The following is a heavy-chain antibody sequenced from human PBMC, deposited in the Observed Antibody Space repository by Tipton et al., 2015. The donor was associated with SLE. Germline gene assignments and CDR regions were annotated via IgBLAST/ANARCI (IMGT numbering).Heavy chain of an antibody. CDR2: INQDGSKN. D-gene: IGHD3/OR15-3a*01. J-gene: IGHJ6*02. Sequence: LSLTCAASGFAFSDSWMTWVRQAPGKGLEWVGNINQDGSKNYYVDSMKGRFTISRNNAKNSLYLQINSLRLEDTAVYYCARDGLMYGIDLWGRGTTVTVS. CDR1: GFAFSDSW. V-gene: IGHV3-7*01. CDR3: ARDGLMYGIDL.